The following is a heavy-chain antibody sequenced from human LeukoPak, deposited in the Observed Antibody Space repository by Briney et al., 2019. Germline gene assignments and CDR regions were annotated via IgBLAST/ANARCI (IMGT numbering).Heavy chain of an antibody. CDR2: IYHSGST. J-gene: IGHJ6*03. V-gene: IGHV4-4*02. CDR1: GGSISSSNW. Sequence: PSETLSLTCAVSGGSISSSNWWSWVRQPPGKGLEWIGSIYHSGSTYYNPSLKSRVTISVDTSKNQFSLKLSSVTAADTAVYYCTRAASSGPLFTYHMDVWGKGTTVTVSS. D-gene: IGHD3-22*01. CDR3: TRAASSGPLFTYHMDV.